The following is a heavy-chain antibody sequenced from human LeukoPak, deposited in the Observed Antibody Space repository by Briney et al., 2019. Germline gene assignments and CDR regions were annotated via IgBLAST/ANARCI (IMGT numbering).Heavy chain of an antibody. V-gene: IGHV3-23*01. CDR1: GFTFSSYA. J-gene: IGHJ4*02. D-gene: IGHD1-26*01. CDR2: ISGSGGST. Sequence: PGGSLRLSCAASGFTFSSYAMSWVRQAPGKGLEWVSAISGSGGSTYYADSVKGRFTISRDNSKNTLYLQMNSLRAEDTAVYYCAKSWSGVGATIWDYWGQGTLVTVSS. CDR3: AKSWSGVGATIWDY.